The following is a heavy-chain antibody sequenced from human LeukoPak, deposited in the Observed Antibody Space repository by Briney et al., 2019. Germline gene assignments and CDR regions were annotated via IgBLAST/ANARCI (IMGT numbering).Heavy chain of an antibody. CDR1: GFTFSNYW. CDR2: IYVDGRTT. CDR3: IRDFRSADL. V-gene: IGHV3-74*01. J-gene: IGHJ5*02. Sequence: RSGGSLRLSRVASGFTFSNYWMHWVRQPPGKGLVWVSRIYVDGRTTNYADSVKGRFTISRDNAKNTVYLEMNSLSVEDTATYYCIRDFRSADLWGQGTLVTVTS.